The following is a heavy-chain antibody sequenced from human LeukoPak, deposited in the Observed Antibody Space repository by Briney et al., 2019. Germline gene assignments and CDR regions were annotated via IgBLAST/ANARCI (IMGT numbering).Heavy chain of an antibody. J-gene: IGHJ6*03. D-gene: IGHD5-18*01. CDR1: GGSFSGYY. CDR3: ARGSRGYFALNYYYYMDV. CDR2: INHSGST. V-gene: IGHV4-34*01. Sequence: SETLSLTCAVYGGSFSGYYWSWIRQPPGKGLEWIGEINHSGSTNYNPSLKSRVTISVDTSKNQFSLKLSSVTAADTAVYYCARGSRGYFALNYYYYMDVWGKGTTVTVSS.